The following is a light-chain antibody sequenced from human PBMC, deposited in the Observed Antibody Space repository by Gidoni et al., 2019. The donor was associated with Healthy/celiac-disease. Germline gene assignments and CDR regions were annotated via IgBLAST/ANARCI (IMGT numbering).Light chain of an antibody. J-gene: IGKJ1*01. Sequence: DFQMTQFPSTLSAFVRDRVTISCRASQSISSWLAWYQQKPGKAPKLLIYKASSLESGVPSRFSGSGSGTEFTLTISSLQPDDFATYYCQQYNSYSKTFGQGTKVEIK. CDR3: QQYNSYSKT. CDR2: KAS. V-gene: IGKV1-5*03. CDR1: QSISSW.